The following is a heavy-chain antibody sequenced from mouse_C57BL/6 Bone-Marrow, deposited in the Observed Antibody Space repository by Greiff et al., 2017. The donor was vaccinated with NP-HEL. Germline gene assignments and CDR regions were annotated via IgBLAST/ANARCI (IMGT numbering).Heavy chain of an antibody. CDR3: ARHDLLLRYLAY. Sequence: EVKLVESGGDLVKPGGSLKLSCAASGFTFSSYGMSWVRQTPDKRLEWVATISSGGSYTYYPDSVKGRFTISRDNAKNTLYLQMSSLKSEDTAMYYCARHDLLLRYLAYWGQGTLVTVSA. J-gene: IGHJ3*01. CDR2: ISSGGSYT. V-gene: IGHV5-6*01. D-gene: IGHD1-1*01. CDR1: GFTFSSYG.